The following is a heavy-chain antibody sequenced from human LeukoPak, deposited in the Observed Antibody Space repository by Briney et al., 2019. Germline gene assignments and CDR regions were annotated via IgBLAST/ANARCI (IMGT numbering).Heavy chain of an antibody. J-gene: IGHJ4*02. V-gene: IGHV3-21*01. Sequence: GGSLRLSCAASGFTFSSYSMNWVRQAPGKGLECVSSISSSSSYIYYADSVKGRFTISRDNAKNSLYLQMNSLRAEDTAVYYCARDADPYYDFWSGYPEDYWGQGTLVTVSS. CDR3: ARDADPYYDFWSGYPEDY. CDR1: GFTFSSYS. D-gene: IGHD3-3*01. CDR2: ISSSSSYI.